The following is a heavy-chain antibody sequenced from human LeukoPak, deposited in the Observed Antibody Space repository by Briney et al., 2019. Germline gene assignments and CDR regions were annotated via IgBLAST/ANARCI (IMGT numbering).Heavy chain of an antibody. CDR3: ARVSGWRAFDY. J-gene: IGHJ4*02. V-gene: IGHV4-34*01. Sequence: PSETLSLTCAVYGGSFSGYYWSWIRQPRGKGLEWIGEINHSGSTNYNPSLKSRVTISVDTSKNQFSLKLSSVTAADTAVYYCARVSGWRAFDYWGQGTLVTVSS. CDR1: GGSFSGYY. CDR2: INHSGST. D-gene: IGHD6-19*01.